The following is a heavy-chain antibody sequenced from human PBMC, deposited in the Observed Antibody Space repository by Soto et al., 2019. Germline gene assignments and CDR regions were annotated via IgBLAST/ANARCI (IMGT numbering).Heavy chain of an antibody. CDR1: GYTFTSYG. D-gene: IGHD2-15*01. CDR2: ISAYNGNT. CDR3: SRDGIVVVVAATGWFDP. V-gene: IGHV1-18*01. J-gene: IGHJ5*02. Sequence: ASVKVSCKASGYTFTSYGISWVRQAPGQGLEWMGWISAYNGNTNYAQKLQGRVTMTTDTSTSTAYMELRSLRSDDTAVYYCSRDGIVVVVAATGWFDPWGQGSLVTVS.